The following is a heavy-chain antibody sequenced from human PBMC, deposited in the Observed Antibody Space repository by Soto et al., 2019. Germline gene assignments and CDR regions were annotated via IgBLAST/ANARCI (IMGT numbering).Heavy chain of an antibody. CDR1: GFTFDDYA. CDR3: AKGDYGDYLGTYYYGMDV. D-gene: IGHD4-17*01. Sequence: GGSLRLSCAASGFTFDDYAMHWVRQAPGKGLEWVSGISWNSGSIGYADSVKGRFTISRDNAKNSLYLQMNSLRAEDTALYYCAKGDYGDYLGTYYYGMDVWGRGTTVTVS. J-gene: IGHJ6*02. CDR2: ISWNSGSI. V-gene: IGHV3-9*01.